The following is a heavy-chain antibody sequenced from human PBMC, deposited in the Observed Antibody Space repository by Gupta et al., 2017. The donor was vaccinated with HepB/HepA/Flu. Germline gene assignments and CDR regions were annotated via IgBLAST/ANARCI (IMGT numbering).Heavy chain of an antibody. V-gene: IGHV3-30*18. CDR3: AKDWGGQSYYMDV. CDR1: GFTFSSYG. D-gene: IGHD2-21*01. Sequence: QVQLVESGGGVVQPGRSLRLSCAASGFTFSSYGMHWVRQAPGKGLEWVAVISYDGSKKYYADSVKGRFTISRDNSKNTLYLQMNSLRAEDTAVYYCAKDWGGQSYYMDVWGKGTTVTVSS. J-gene: IGHJ6*03. CDR2: ISYDGSKK.